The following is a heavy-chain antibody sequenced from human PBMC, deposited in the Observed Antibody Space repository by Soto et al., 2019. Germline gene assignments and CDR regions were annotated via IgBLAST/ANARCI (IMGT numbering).Heavy chain of an antibody. J-gene: IGHJ4*02. Sequence: QVQLQESGPGLVKPSGTLSLTCAVSGGSISSSNWWSWVRQPPGKGLEWIGEIYHSGSTNYNPSLKSRVTIPVDKSKNQFSLQLSSVTAADTAVYSCARTPGDGYTGYYFDYWGQGTLVTVSS. CDR2: IYHSGST. CDR3: ARTPGDGYTGYYFDY. CDR1: GGSISSSNW. V-gene: IGHV4-4*02. D-gene: IGHD5-18*01.